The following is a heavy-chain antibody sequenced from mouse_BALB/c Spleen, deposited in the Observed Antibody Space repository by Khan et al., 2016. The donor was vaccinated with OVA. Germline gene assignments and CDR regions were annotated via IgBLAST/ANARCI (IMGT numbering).Heavy chain of an antibody. CDR3: SRVYFGYFDY. D-gene: IGHD1-1*01. CDR2: ISSGGGSYI. J-gene: IGHJ2*01. V-gene: IGHV5-9-3*01. CDR1: GFTFSKYA. Sequence: EVELVESGGGLVKPGDSLKLSCAASGFTFSKYAMSWVRQTPEKRLEWVATISSGGGSYIYYPDRVKGRFTIFSDNAKKPLYLHMSSLRSEDTAMYYCSRVYFGYFDYWGQGTALTVSS.